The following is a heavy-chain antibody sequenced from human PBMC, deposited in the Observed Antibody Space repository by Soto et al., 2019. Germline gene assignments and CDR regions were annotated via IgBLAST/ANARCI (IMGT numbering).Heavy chain of an antibody. J-gene: IGHJ6*02. Sequence: QVQLQQWGAGLLKPSETLSLTCAVYGGSFSGYYWSWIRQPPGKGVEWIGEINHSGSTNYNPSLKSRVTISVDTSKNQFSLKLSSVSAADTAVHYCARDGSYYYGSGSYYNPRTGYYGMDVWGQGTTVTVSS. D-gene: IGHD3-10*01. CDR1: GGSFSGYY. CDR2: INHSGST. CDR3: ARDGSYYYGSGSYYNPRTGYYGMDV. V-gene: IGHV4-34*01.